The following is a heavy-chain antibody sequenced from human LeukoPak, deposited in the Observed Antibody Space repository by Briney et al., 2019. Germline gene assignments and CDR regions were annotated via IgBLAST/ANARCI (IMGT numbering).Heavy chain of an antibody. J-gene: IGHJ4*02. CDR2: INHSGST. CDR1: GGSFSGYY. D-gene: IGHD3-16*02. CDR3: ARGGYDYIWGSYRYRNHYFDY. Sequence: SETLSLTCAVYGGSFSGYYWSWIRQPPGRGLEWIGEINHSGSTNYNPSLKSRVTISVDTSKNQFSLKLSSVTAADTAVYYCARGGYDYIWGSYRYRNHYFDYWGQGTLVTVSS. V-gene: IGHV4-34*01.